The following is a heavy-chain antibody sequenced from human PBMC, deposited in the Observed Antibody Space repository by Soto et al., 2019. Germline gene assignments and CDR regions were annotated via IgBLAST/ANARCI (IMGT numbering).Heavy chain of an antibody. CDR2: ISSTSNYI. D-gene: IGHD3-22*01. CDR3: ARDRMSYYDRSGYYYSWYFDL. J-gene: IGHJ2*01. V-gene: IGHV3-21*01. CDR1: GFTFSTYS. Sequence: GGSLRLSCAASGFTFSTYSMNWVRQAPGKGLEWVSSISSTSNYIYYADSVKGRFTISRDDAKNSLYLQMNSLRAEDTAVYYCARDRMSYYDRSGYYYSWYFDLWGRATLVTVSS.